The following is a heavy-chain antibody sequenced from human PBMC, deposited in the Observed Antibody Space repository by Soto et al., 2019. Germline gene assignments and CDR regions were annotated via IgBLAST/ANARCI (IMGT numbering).Heavy chain of an antibody. V-gene: IGHV4-59*01. CDR2: IYYSGST. CDR1: GGSLSSYY. Sequence: TSETLSLTCTVSGGSLSSYYWSWIRQPPGKGLEWIGYIYYSGSTNYNPSLKSRVTISVDTSKNQFSLKLSSVTAADTAVYYCAREGPITMVRGVSPDYYYYGMDVWGQGTTVTVSS. D-gene: IGHD3-10*01. J-gene: IGHJ6*02. CDR3: AREGPITMVRGVSPDYYYYGMDV.